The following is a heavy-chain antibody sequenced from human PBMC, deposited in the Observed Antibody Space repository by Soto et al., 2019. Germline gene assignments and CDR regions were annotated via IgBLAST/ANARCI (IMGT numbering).Heavy chain of an antibody. CDR3: VRPYYGGNRCWDCDL. CDR1: EFAFKSYS. J-gene: IGHJ2*01. D-gene: IGHD4-17*01. V-gene: IGHV3-30*14. CDR2: ILYEGHNQ. Sequence: QGELVESGGGVVQPGRSLRLSCAASEFAFKSYSMHWVRQAPGKGLEWVAVILYEGHNQYYADSVKGRFTISRDNSKNTLFHQIDNLRPEDTAVYYWVRPYYGGNRCWDCDLWGRGSLVTVS.